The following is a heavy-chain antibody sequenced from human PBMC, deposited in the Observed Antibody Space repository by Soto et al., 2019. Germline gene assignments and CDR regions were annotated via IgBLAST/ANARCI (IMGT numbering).Heavy chain of an antibody. CDR3: ARFGPTGWFDP. Sequence: QVHLVQSGAEVKKPGASVKVSCKASGYSFTDYYMHWVRQAPGQGLEWMGWINTKTGGTNYAQRDQGRVTMTGDTSINTAYMELSRLRADDTAVYYCARFGPTGWFDPWGEGTVVTVSS. D-gene: IGHD3-10*01. CDR2: INTKTGGT. J-gene: IGHJ5*02. CDR1: GYSFTDYY. V-gene: IGHV1-2*02.